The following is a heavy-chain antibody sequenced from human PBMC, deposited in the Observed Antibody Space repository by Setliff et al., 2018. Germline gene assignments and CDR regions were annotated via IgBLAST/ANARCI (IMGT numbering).Heavy chain of an antibody. V-gene: IGHV4-38-2*02. CDR1: GYSISSGYY. Sequence: PSETLSLTCTVSGYSISSGYYWGWIRQPPGKGLEWIGSIYHSGSTYYNPSLKSRVTISVDTSKNQFSLKLSSVTAADTAVYYCARDRRRLVTYYYGMDVWGQGTTVTVSS. D-gene: IGHD6-19*01. CDR3: ARDRRRLVTYYYGMDV. J-gene: IGHJ6*02. CDR2: IYHSGST.